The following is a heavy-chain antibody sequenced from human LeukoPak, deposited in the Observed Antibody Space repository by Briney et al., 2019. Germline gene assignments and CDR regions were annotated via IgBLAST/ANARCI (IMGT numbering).Heavy chain of an antibody. J-gene: IGHJ2*01. CDR2: IYYSGST. V-gene: IGHV4-39*07. CDR1: GGSISSGGYY. Sequence: PSETLSLTCTVSGGSISSGGYYWSWIRQHPGKGLEWIGSIYYSGSTYYNPSLKSRVTISVDTSKNQFSLKLSSVTAADTAVYYCARSFKSTVTGSYYWYFDLWGRGTLVTVSS. D-gene: IGHD4-17*01. CDR3: ARSFKSTVTGSYYWYFDL.